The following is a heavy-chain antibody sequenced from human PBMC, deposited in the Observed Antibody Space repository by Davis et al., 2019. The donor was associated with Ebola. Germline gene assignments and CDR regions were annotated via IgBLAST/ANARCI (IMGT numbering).Heavy chain of an antibody. V-gene: IGHV3-21*01. CDR2: ISSSSNYI. CDR1: GFTFSNYG. Sequence: GGSLRLSCAASGFTFSNYGMAWVRQAPGKGLEWVSFISSSSNYIYYADSVKGRFTVSRDNAKNSLYLQMNSLRAEDTAVYYCVRDPALVVTGGGWFFGLWGRGTLVTVSS. D-gene: IGHD2-21*02. CDR3: VRDPALVVTGGGWFFGL. J-gene: IGHJ2*01.